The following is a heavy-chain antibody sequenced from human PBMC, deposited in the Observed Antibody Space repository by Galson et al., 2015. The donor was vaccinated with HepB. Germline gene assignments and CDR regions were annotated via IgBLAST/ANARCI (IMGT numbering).Heavy chain of an antibody. Sequence: SETLSLTCTVSGGSISSYYWSWIRQPPGKGLEWLGSIYYSGSTYYNPSLKSRVTISVDTSKNQFSLKLISVTAADTAVYYCATTPGYSSSWYYPYFDYWGQGTLVTVSS. CDR1: GGSISSYY. CDR2: IYYSGST. CDR3: ATTPGYSSSWYYPYFDY. D-gene: IGHD6-13*01. V-gene: IGHV4-59*05. J-gene: IGHJ4*02.